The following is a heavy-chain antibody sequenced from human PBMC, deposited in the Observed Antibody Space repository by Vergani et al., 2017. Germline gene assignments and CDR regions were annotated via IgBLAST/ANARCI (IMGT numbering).Heavy chain of an antibody. CDR3: ARDLTIRYFDWLLFESPLYYGMDV. CDR2: ISSSGSTI. V-gene: IGHV3-48*03. Sequence: EVQLVESGGGLVQPGGSLRLSCAASGFTFSSYEMNWVRQAPGKGMEWVSYISSSGSTIYYADSVKGRFTISRDNAKNSLYLQMNSLRAEDTAVYYCARDLTIRYFDWLLFESPLYYGMDVWGQGTTVTVSS. D-gene: IGHD3-9*01. J-gene: IGHJ6*02. CDR1: GFTFSSYE.